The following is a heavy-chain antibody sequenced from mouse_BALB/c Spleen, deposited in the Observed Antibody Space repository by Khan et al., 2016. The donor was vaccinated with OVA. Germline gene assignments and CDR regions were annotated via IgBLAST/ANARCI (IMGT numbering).Heavy chain of an antibody. CDR2: FIPSNGVT. D-gene: IGHD2-4*01. V-gene: IGHV1S81*02. J-gene: IGHJ3*01. CDR1: GYTFTSYY. CDR3: TKSGYDYFAY. Sequence: VQLQESGAELVKPGASVRLSCKASGYTFTSYYLYWVMQRLGHGLEWFGDFIPSNGVTNFNEYFKTKATLTVDKSSSTAYMQLSSLTSEDTAVYYCTKSGYDYFAYWGQGTLVTVSA.